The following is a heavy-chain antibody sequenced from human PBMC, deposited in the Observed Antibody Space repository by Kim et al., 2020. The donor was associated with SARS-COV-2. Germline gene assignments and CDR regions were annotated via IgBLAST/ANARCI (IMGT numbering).Heavy chain of an antibody. D-gene: IGHD5-18*01. Sequence: QKVQGRVTLTADKSTSTAYMELSSLRSEDTAVYYCAREGSIQLLAPYFDYWGQGTLVTVSS. V-gene: IGHV1-69*04. CDR3: AREGSIQLLAPYFDY. J-gene: IGHJ4*02.